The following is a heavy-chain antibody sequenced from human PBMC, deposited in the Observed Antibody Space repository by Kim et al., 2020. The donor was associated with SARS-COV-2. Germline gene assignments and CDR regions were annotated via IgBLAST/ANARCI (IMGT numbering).Heavy chain of an antibody. CDR3: ATDSLDASVGATTFSWFDP. V-gene: IGHV1-24*01. J-gene: IGHJ5*02. Sequence: ASVKVSCKVSGYTLTELSMHWVRQAPGKGLEWMGGFDPEDGEIIYAQKFQGRVTMTEDTSTDTAYMELSSLRSEYTAVYYCATDSLDASVGATTFSWFDPWGQGTLVTVSS. D-gene: IGHD1-26*01. CDR2: FDPEDGEI. CDR1: GYTLTELS.